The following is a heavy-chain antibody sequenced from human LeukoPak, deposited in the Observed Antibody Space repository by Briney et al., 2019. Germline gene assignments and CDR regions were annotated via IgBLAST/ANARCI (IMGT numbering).Heavy chain of an antibody. J-gene: IGHJ4*02. V-gene: IGHV1-2*02. Sequence: ASVKVSCKASGYTFTSYYMHWLRQAPGQGLEWMGWISPNSDDTNYAQKFRGRVSMTRDTSISTAYMELSRLRSDDTAIYYCARGGFDYWGQGTLVTVSS. CDR3: ARGGFDY. CDR1: GYTFTSYY. CDR2: ISPNSDDT.